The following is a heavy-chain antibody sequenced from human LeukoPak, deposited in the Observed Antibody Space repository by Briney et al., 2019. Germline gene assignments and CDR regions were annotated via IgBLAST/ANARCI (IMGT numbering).Heavy chain of an antibody. Sequence: PSETLSLTSAVSGGSISSSNWGSWVRQPPGKGLEWIGEIYHSGSTNYNPSLKSRVTISVDKSKNQFSLKLSSVTAADTAVYYCARDRRSGVIRPPDWGQGKLVTVSS. CDR3: ARDRRSGVIRPPD. J-gene: IGHJ4*01. D-gene: IGHD3-10*01. CDR2: IYHSGST. CDR1: GGSISSSNW. V-gene: IGHV4-4*02.